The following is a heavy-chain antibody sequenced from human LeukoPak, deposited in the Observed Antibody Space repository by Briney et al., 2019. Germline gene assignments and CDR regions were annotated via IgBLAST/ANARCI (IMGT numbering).Heavy chain of an antibody. CDR3: AKCSTSAYTTGWCNWIDP. D-gene: IGHD6-19*01. V-gene: IGHV3-23*01. J-gene: IGHJ5*02. CDR2: TVSRGTT. Sequence: GGSLRLSCVAPGFTFTSDAMNWVRQAPGKGLEWVSSTVSRGTTQYADSVKGRFTVSRDTSKNTLYLQMNSLRADDTAVYYCAKCSTSAYTTGWCNWIDPWGQGTLVTVSS. CDR1: GFTFTSDA.